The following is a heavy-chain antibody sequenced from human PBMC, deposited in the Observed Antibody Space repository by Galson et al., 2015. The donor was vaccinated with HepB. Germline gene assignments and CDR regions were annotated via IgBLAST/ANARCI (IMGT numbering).Heavy chain of an antibody. CDR3: AKGAGSIAVAGTGY. Sequence: SLRLSCAASGFTFSSYGMHWVRQAPGKGLEWVAVISYDGSNKYYADSVKGRFTISRDNSKNTLYLQMNSLRAEDTAVYYCAKGAGSIAVAGTGYWGQGTLVTVSS. J-gene: IGHJ4*02. V-gene: IGHV3-30*18. CDR2: ISYDGSNK. CDR1: GFTFSSYG. D-gene: IGHD6-19*01.